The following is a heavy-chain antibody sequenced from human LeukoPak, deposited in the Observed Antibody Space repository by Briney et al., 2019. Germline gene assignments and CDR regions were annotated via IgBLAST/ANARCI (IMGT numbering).Heavy chain of an antibody. V-gene: IGHV5-51*01. Sequence: GESLKISCKGSGYSFTSYLIGWVRQMPGKGLEWMGIIYPGDSDTRYSPSFQGQVTISADKSISTAYLQWSSLKASDTAMYYCARHRRIAAAGTTSDLDYWGQGTLVTVSS. J-gene: IGHJ4*02. CDR1: GYSFTSYL. CDR3: ARHRRIAAAGTTSDLDY. D-gene: IGHD6-13*01. CDR2: IYPGDSDT.